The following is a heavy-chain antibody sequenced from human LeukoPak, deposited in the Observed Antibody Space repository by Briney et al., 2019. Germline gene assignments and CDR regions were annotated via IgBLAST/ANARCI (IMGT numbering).Heavy chain of an antibody. CDR2: ISSSSSYI. Sequence: GGSLRLSCAASGFTFSSYSMNWVRQAPGKGLEWVSSISSSSSYIYYAGSVKGRFTISRDNAKNSLYLQMNSLRAEDTAVYYCARDYDSSGYYSYYFDYWGQGTLVTVSS. CDR3: ARDYDSSGYYSYYFDY. J-gene: IGHJ4*02. V-gene: IGHV3-21*01. D-gene: IGHD3-22*01. CDR1: GFTFSSYS.